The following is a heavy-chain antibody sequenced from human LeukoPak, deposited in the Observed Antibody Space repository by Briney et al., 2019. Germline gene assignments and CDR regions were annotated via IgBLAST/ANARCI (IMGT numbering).Heavy chain of an antibody. CDR3: ARSYFSGSYYISFDY. J-gene: IGHJ4*02. V-gene: IGHV1-18*01. Sequence: GASVKVSCKASGYIFSNFFSSYGITWVRQAPGQGLEWMGWISPYNGKTKFAQKFQGRVTITADESTSTAYMELSSLRSEDTAVYYCARSYFSGSYYISFDYWGQGTLVTVSS. CDR1: GYIFSNFFSSYG. CDR2: ISPYNGKT. D-gene: IGHD1-26*01.